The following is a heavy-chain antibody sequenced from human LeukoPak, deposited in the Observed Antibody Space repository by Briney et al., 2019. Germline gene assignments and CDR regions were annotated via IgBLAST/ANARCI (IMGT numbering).Heavy chain of an antibody. J-gene: IGHJ4*02. D-gene: IGHD2-2*01. Sequence: PSEGLSLTSAVHGGSFSGYYWSWIPQPPRKGLWWIGEINQIVGTNYNPSLKSRVTISVDTSKNQFSLKLSSVTAADTAVYYCARGPKTDIVVVPAATFLDYWGQGTLVTVSS. CDR1: GGSFSGYY. CDR3: ARGPKTDIVVVPAATFLDY. V-gene: IGHV4-34*01. CDR2: INQIVGT.